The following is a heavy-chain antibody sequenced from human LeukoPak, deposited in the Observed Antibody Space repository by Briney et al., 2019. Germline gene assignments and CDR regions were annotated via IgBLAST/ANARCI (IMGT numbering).Heavy chain of an antibody. V-gene: IGHV4-34*01. CDR2: INHSGST. CDR3: ARGMYSSSWYSFDY. J-gene: IGHJ4*02. Sequence: SETLSLTCAAYGGSFSGYYWSWIRQPPGKGLEWIGEINHSGSTNYNPSLKSRVTISVDTSKNQFSLKLSSVTAADTAVYYCARGMYSSSWYSFDYWGQGTPVTVSS. D-gene: IGHD6-13*01. CDR1: GGSFSGYY.